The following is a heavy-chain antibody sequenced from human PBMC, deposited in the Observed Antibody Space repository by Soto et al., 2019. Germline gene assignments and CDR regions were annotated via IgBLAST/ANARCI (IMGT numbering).Heavy chain of an antibody. Sequence: LRLSCAASGFTFSSYGMHWVRQAPGKGLEWVAVIWYDGSNKYYADSAKGRFTISRDNSKNTLYLQMNSLRAEDTAVYYCARAPGYSGYEVVYYGMDVWGQGTTVTVSS. D-gene: IGHD5-12*01. CDR2: IWYDGSNK. J-gene: IGHJ6*02. CDR3: ARAPGYSGYEVVYYGMDV. CDR1: GFTFSSYG. V-gene: IGHV3-33*08.